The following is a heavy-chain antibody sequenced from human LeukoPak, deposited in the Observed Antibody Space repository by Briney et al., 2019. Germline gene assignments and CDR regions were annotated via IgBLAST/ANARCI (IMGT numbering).Heavy chain of an antibody. Sequence: GGSLRLSCAASGFTFSSYEMNWVRQAPGKGLEWVSYISSSGSTIYYADSVKGRFTISRDNAKNSLYLQMNSLRAEDTAVYYCARTDGGIPLYYFDYWGQGTLVTVSS. CDR2: ISSSGSTI. J-gene: IGHJ4*02. V-gene: IGHV3-48*03. CDR1: GFTFSSYE. D-gene: IGHD3-16*01. CDR3: ARTDGGIPLYYFDY.